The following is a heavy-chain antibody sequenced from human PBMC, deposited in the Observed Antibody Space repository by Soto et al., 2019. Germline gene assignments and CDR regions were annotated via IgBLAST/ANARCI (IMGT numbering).Heavy chain of an antibody. D-gene: IGHD2-21*02. J-gene: IGHJ4*02. CDR2: IHGGGNSA. CDR1: GFTFSGYA. V-gene: IGHV3-23*01. Sequence: EVQLLESGGDLVQPGRSLRLSCAASGFTFSGYAMSWVRQAPGKGLEWVSVIHGGGNSAYYADSVKGRFTISRDNSKNTLYLQMSSARGEDRAVYYCANQRGRVTASWHFDDWGQGTMVTVSS. CDR3: ANQRGRVTASWHFDD.